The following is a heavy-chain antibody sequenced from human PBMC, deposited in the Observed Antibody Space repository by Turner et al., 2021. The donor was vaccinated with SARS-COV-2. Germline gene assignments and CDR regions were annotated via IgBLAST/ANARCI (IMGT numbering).Heavy chain of an antibody. Sequence: EVQLVESGGGLVKPGGSLRLSCAASGFTFSSYSMNWVRQAPGKWLDWVSSITSSDTYYADSVKGRFTISRDNAKNPLYLQMNSLRAEDTAVYYCVRDKDSSDYYYWGQGTLVTVSS. V-gene: IGHV3-21*01. CDR1: GFTFSSYS. CDR3: VRDKDSSDYYY. CDR2: ITSSDT. J-gene: IGHJ4*02. D-gene: IGHD3-22*01.